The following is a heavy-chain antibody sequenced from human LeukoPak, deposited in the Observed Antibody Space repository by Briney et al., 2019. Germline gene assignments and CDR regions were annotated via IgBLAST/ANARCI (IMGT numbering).Heavy chain of an antibody. V-gene: IGHV3-23*01. CDR3: AKDFRIGYSAHFDY. D-gene: IGHD2-21*01. CDR1: GFTFSNYA. CDR2: IYENGGTT. Sequence: GGSLRLSCAGSGFTFSNYAMSWVRQAPEKGLEFVSGIYENGGTTYYADSVKGRFSISRDNSKNTLYLQMDSLRGEDTAVYYCAKDFRIGYSAHFDYWGQGALVTVSS. J-gene: IGHJ4*02.